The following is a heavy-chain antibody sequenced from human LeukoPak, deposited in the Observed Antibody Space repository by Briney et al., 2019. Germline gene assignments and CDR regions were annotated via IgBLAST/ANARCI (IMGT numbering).Heavy chain of an antibody. J-gene: IGHJ4*02. CDR3: ARPSQYGSGTDYYFDS. Sequence: GGSLRLSCAASGFMFSGSPMHWVRQASGKGLEWVGHIRTEANNYATIYAASVKGRFTISRDDSKNTAYLQMNSLKTEDTAVYYCARPSQYGSGTDYYFDSWGQGILVTVSS. V-gene: IGHV3-73*01. D-gene: IGHD3-10*01. CDR2: IRTEANNYAT. CDR1: GFMFSGSP.